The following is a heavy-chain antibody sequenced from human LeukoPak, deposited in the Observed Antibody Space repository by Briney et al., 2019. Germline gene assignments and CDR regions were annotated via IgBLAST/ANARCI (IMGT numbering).Heavy chain of an antibody. Sequence: GASVKVSCKASGYTFTSYGISWVRQAPGQGLEWMGWISAYNGNTNYAQRLQGRVTMTTDTSTSTAYMELRSLRSDDTAVYYCARGPEEYNWNDGGNYFDYWGQGTLVTVSS. CDR2: ISAYNGNT. J-gene: IGHJ4*02. CDR3: ARGPEEYNWNDGGNYFDY. CDR1: GYTFTSYG. V-gene: IGHV1-18*01. D-gene: IGHD1-1*01.